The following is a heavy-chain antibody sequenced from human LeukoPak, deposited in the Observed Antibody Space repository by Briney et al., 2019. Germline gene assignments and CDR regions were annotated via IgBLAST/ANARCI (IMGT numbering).Heavy chain of an antibody. CDR2: ISSSSSYI. CDR1: GFTFSSYN. Sequence: RGSLRLSCAASGFTFSSYNMNRVRQAPGKGLEWVSSISSSSSYIYYADSVKGRFTMSRDNAKNSLYLQMNSLRAEDTAVYYCARGDDYVWGSYRYADYWGQGTLVTVSS. J-gene: IGHJ4*02. CDR3: ARGDDYVWGSYRYADY. D-gene: IGHD3-16*02. V-gene: IGHV3-21*06.